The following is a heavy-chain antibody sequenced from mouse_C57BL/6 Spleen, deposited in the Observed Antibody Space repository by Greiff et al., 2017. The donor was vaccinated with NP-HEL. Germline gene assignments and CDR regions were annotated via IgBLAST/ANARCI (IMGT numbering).Heavy chain of an antibody. J-gene: IGHJ1*03. Sequence: QVQLQQPGAELVKPGASVKMSCKASGYTFTSYWITWVKQRPGQGLEWIGDIYPGSGSTNYNEKFKSKATLTVDTSSSTAYMQLSSLTSEDSAVYYCARFTTVVATNYWYFDVWGTGTTVTVSS. CDR2: IYPGSGST. CDR1: GYTFTSYW. V-gene: IGHV1-55*01. CDR3: ARFTTVVATNYWYFDV. D-gene: IGHD1-1*01.